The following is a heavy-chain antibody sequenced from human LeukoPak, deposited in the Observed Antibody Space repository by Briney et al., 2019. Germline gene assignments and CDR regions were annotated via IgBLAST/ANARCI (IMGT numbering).Heavy chain of an antibody. CDR1: GFSFSNYG. J-gene: IGHJ5*02. CDR2: ISSSGSTI. Sequence: GGSLRLSCAASGFSFSNYGMNWVRQAPGKGLEWVSYISSSGSTIYYADSVKGRFTISRDNAKNSLYLQMNSLRAEDTAVYYCARDSSGWYLIGWLDPWCQGTLVTVSS. D-gene: IGHD6-19*01. V-gene: IGHV3-48*04. CDR3: ARDSSGWYLIGWLDP.